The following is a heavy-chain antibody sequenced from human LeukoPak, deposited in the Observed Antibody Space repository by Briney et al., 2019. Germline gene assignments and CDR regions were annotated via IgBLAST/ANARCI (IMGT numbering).Heavy chain of an antibody. CDR2: IWYDGSNK. CDR1: GFTFSSYG. CDR3: ARDNYYDSSGYYPYDAFDI. J-gene: IGHJ3*02. Sequence: PGGSLRLSCAASGFTFSSYGMHWVRQAPGKGLEWEAVIWYDGSNKYYADSVKGRFTISRDNSKNTLYLQMNSLRAEDTAVYYCARDNYYDSSGYYPYDAFDIWGQGTMVTVSS. D-gene: IGHD3-22*01. V-gene: IGHV3-33*01.